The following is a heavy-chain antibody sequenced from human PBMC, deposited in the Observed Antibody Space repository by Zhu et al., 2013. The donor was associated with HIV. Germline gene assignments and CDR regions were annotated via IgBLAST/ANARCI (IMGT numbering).Heavy chain of an antibody. Sequence: QVQLVQSGAEVKKPGASVKVSCKTFGYTFTGYYIQWVRQAPGQGLEWMGWINPNNGATNYAQKFRGRVSMTRDTSIDTAYVELSNLRSDDTAVYYCARGLGSTRFLSKIGYYFDFWAQGTLVTVSP. CDR2: INPNNGAT. CDR3: ARGLGSTRFLSKIGYYFDF. CDR1: GYTFTGYY. V-gene: IGHV1-2*02. J-gene: IGHJ4*02. D-gene: IGHD6-13*01.